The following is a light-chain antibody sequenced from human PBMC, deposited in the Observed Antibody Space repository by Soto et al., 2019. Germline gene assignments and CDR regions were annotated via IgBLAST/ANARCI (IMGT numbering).Light chain of an antibody. CDR2: DAS. CDR3: QQYDNLLLIT. CDR1: QDISNY. V-gene: IGKV1-33*01. Sequence: DIQMTQSPSSLSASVGDRVTITCQASQDISNYLNWYQQKPGKAPKLLIYDASNLETGVPSRFSGSGSGTDFTFTISSPQPEDIATYYCQQYDNLLLITFGQGTRLEIK. J-gene: IGKJ5*01.